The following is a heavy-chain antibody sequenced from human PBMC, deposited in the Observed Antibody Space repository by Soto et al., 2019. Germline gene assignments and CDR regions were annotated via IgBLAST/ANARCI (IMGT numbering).Heavy chain of an antibody. J-gene: IGHJ4*02. V-gene: IGHV4-31*03. CDR2: IYYSGST. CDR1: GGSISSGGYY. D-gene: IGHD3-9*01. Sequence: SETLSLTCTVSGGSISSGGYYWSWIRQHPGKGLEWIGYIYYSGSTYYNPSLKSRVTISVDTSKNQFSLKLGSVTAADTAVYYCARGSRGRSIDWFKLRYFDYWGQGTLVTVSS. CDR3: ARGSRGRSIDWFKLRYFDY.